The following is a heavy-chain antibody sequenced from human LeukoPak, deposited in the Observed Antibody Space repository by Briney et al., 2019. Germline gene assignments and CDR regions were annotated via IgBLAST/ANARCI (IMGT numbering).Heavy chain of an antibody. CDR3: ARQDSGWHVY. V-gene: IGHV3-48*03. Sequence: GSLRLSFAASGFTFSSYEMNWVRQAPGKGLEWVSYISSSGSSRYYADSVKGRFTISRDNAKNSLNLQMNSLRADDTAVYYCARQDSGWHVYWGQGTLVIVSS. CDR1: GFTFSSYE. J-gene: IGHJ4*02. D-gene: IGHD6-19*01. CDR2: ISSSGSSR.